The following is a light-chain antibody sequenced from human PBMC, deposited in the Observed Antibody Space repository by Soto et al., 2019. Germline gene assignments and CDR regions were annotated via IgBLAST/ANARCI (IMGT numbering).Light chain of an antibody. Sequence: IQMTQSPSILSASVVERVTITCLASQTISSWLAWYQQKPGKAPRLLIYAASSLHSGVPSRFSGSGSGTDFTLTISSLQPEDFAAYYCLQDYNYPWTFGRGTKVDIK. J-gene: IGKJ1*01. CDR2: AAS. V-gene: IGKV1-6*01. CDR1: QTISSW. CDR3: LQDYNYPWT.